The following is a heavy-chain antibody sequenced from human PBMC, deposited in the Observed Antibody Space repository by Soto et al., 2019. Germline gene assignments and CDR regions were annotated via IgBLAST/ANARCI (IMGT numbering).Heavy chain of an antibody. CDR3: ARGTSGYVWFNEF. J-gene: IGHJ4*02. V-gene: IGHV3-23*01. CDR2: ISGSGGNST. Sequence: GSLRLSCAASGFTFSTYAMSWVRQAPGKGLEWVSAISGSGGNSTFYGDSVKGRFTISRDNSKNTLYLEMSSLKSEDTAIYFCARGTSGYVWFNEFWGQGTQVTVSS. CDR1: GFTFSTYA. D-gene: IGHD3-22*01.